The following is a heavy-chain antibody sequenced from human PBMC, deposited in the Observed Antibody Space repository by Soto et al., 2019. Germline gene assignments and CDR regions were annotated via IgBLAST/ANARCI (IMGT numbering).Heavy chain of an antibody. CDR2: IKPDGSET. J-gene: IGHJ4*02. CDR1: GFTFCNYW. V-gene: IGHV3-7*01. D-gene: IGHD3-22*01. Sequence: HPGGSLRLSCAASGFTFCNYWMTWVRQAPEKGLEWVANIKPDGSETYYVDSVKGRFTISRDNVRDSLYLQMNSLRAEDTAVYYCAKYGRGTNSGYWDHWGQGTLVTVSS. CDR3: AKYGRGTNSGYWDH.